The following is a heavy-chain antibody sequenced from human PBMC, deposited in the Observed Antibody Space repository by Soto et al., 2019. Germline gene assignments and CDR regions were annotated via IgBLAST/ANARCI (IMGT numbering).Heavy chain of an antibody. CDR1: GGSINSGGYY. Sequence: QVQLQESGPGLVKPSQTLSLTCTVSGGSINSGGYYWSWIRQLPGKSMEWIGHIYYSASNYYNPSLRSRVTISAATSKKEISLKVSSVTAADTAVYFWAREPTVKPRYYYYGMDVWGQGTTVIVSS. CDR2: IYYSASN. J-gene: IGHJ6*02. D-gene: IGHD4-4*01. CDR3: AREPTVKPRYYYYGMDV. V-gene: IGHV4-31*03.